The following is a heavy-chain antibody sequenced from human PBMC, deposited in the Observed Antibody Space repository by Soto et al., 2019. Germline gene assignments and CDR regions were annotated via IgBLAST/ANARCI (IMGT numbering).Heavy chain of an antibody. CDR1: GGSISSGGYY. J-gene: IGHJ3*01. CDR2: IYYSGNT. D-gene: IGHD5-18*01. Sequence: QVQLQESGPGLVKPSQTLSLTCTVSGGSISSGGYYWSWFRQHPGKGLEWIGYIYYSGNTYYNPSLMSRVTISVDTSKNQFSLKLSSVTAADTAVYYCASGLRGDAFDFWGQGTMVTVSS. CDR3: ASGLRGDAFDF. V-gene: IGHV4-31*03.